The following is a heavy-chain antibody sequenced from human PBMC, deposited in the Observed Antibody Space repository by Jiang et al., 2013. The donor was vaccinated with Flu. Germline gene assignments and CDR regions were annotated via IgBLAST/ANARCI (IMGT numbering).Heavy chain of an antibody. CDR3: AGPITGIWYTVY. D-gene: IGHD6-13*01. J-gene: IGHJ4*02. CDR2: LYFDGRT. V-gene: IGHV4-39*01. CDR1: GGSIRNDYC. Sequence: PGLVKPSETLSLTCTVSGGSIRNDYCWAGSASPRKGLEWIGSLYFDGRTNYNPSLKSRVAISVDTSKNQLSLKLTSVTAADTAVYYCAGPITGIWYTVYWGQGRLVTVSS.